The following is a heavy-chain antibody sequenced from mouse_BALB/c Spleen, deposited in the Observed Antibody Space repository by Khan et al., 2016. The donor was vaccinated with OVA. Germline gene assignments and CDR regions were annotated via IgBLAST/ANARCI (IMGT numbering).Heavy chain of an antibody. D-gene: IGHD1-1*01. V-gene: IGHV1S136*01. CDR1: GYTFTSYV. J-gene: IGHJ3*01. Sequence: VQLKQSGPELVKPGASVKMSCKASGYTFTSYVMHWVKQKPGLGLEWIGYIYPFNDDTKYNEKFKGKATLTSDKSSSTAYMELNSLTSEDAAVYYCAPVGTYCVSFAYWGQGTLVTVSA. CDR3: APVGTYCVSFAY. CDR2: IYPFNDDT.